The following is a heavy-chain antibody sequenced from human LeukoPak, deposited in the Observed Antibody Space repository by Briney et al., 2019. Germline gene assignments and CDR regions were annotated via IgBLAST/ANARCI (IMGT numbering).Heavy chain of an antibody. Sequence: GGSLRLSCAASGFTFSSYAMSWVRQAPGKGLEWVSAISGSGGSTYYADSVKGRFTISRDNSKNTLYLQMSSLRAEDTAVYYCAKTSRSYLFFDSWGQGTLVTVSS. D-gene: IGHD3-10*01. CDR2: ISGSGGST. J-gene: IGHJ4*02. CDR3: AKTSRSYLFFDS. V-gene: IGHV3-23*01. CDR1: GFTFSSYA.